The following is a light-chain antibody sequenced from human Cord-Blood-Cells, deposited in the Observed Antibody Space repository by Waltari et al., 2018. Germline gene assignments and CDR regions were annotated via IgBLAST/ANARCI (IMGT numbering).Light chain of an antibody. CDR2: EVS. Sequence: QSALTQPASVSGSPGQSLTISCPGTSSDVGGYNYVSWYQQHPGKAPKLMIYEVSKRPSGVSNRFSGSKSGNTASLTSSGLQAEDEADYYCSSYTSSSTLYVFGTGTKVTVL. CDR1: SSDVGGYNY. CDR3: SSYTSSSTLYV. V-gene: IGLV2-14*01. J-gene: IGLJ1*01.